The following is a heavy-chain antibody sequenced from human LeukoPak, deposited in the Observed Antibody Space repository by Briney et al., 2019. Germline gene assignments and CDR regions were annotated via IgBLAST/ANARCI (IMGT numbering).Heavy chain of an antibody. V-gene: IGHV3-30*19. Sequence: PGGSLRLSCAASGFSFSSYGMHWVRQAPGKGLEWVAVISYVGSNKYYADSVKGRFTISRDSFKNTLYLQMNSLRTEDTAVYYCARDSTGTDAFDIWGQGTMVTVSS. CDR2: ISYVGSNK. J-gene: IGHJ3*02. D-gene: IGHD1-1*01. CDR1: GFSFSSYG. CDR3: ARDSTGTDAFDI.